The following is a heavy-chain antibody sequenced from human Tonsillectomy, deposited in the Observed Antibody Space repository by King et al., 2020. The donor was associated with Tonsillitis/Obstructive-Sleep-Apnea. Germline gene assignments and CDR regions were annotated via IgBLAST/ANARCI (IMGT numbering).Heavy chain of an antibody. V-gene: IGHV3-21*06. J-gene: IGHJ6*03. D-gene: IGHD6-6*01. CDR1: GFTFSSYC. CDR2: ISSSSGHI. Sequence: VQLVESGGGLVKPGGSLRLSCAASGFTFSSYCMNWVRQAPGKGLEWVSSISSSSGHIYYADSVKGRFTISRDNARNSLYLQMNSLRAEDTAVYYCARGVAARPGYYYYYMDVWGKGTTVTVSS. CDR3: ARGVAARPGYYYYYMDV.